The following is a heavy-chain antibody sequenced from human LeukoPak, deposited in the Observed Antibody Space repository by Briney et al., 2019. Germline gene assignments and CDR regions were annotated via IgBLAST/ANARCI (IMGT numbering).Heavy chain of an antibody. Sequence: PSETLSLTCTVSGGSISSYYWSWIRQPPGKGLEWIGYIYYSGSTNYNPSLKSRVTISVDTSKNQFSRKLSSVTAADTAVYYCARHGSGSFDYWGQGTLVTVSS. D-gene: IGHD3-10*01. CDR1: GGSISSYY. CDR3: ARHGSGSFDY. CDR2: IYYSGST. J-gene: IGHJ4*02. V-gene: IGHV4-59*08.